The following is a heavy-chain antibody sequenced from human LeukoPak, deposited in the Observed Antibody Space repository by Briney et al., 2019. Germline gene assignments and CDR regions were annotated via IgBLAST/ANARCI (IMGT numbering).Heavy chain of an antibody. CDR1: GFTFSSYA. V-gene: IGHV3-30*04. CDR3: AKSGGAHVVVVPAAPDY. J-gene: IGHJ4*02. CDR2: ISYDGSNK. Sequence: GGSLRLSCAASGFTFSSYAMHWVRQAPGKGLEWVAVISYDGSNKYYADSVKGRFTISRDNSKNTLYLQMNSLRHEDTAVYYCAKSGGAHVVVVPAAPDYWGQGTLVTVSS. D-gene: IGHD2-2*01.